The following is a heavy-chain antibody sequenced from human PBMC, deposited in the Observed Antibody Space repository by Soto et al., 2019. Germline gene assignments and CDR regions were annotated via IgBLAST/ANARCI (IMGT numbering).Heavy chain of an antibody. J-gene: IGHJ4*02. V-gene: IGHV4-59*01. Sequence: PSETLSLTCSVSGGSISRYYWSWIRQPPGKGLEWIGYAYYSGDTGYNPSLKSRVTMAVDTSKNQFSLKLSSVTAADTAVYYCARTPGRFYDYWGQGTLVTVSS. CDR3: ARTPGRFYDY. CDR1: GGSISRYY. D-gene: IGHD1-26*01. CDR2: AYYSGDT.